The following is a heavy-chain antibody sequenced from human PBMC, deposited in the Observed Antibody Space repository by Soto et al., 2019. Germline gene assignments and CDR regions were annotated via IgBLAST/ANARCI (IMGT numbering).Heavy chain of an antibody. CDR1: GFTFSSYE. J-gene: IGHJ4*02. V-gene: IGHV3-48*03. Sequence: VQLVESGGDLVQPGGSLRLSCAASGFTFSSYEMNWVRQAPGKGLEWVSYISSTGTSMDYADSVKGRFTISRDNAKNSLFLQLNSLRDEDTAVYYCARETLFIDYWGQGTLVSVSA. CDR3: ARETLFIDY. CDR2: ISSTGTSM.